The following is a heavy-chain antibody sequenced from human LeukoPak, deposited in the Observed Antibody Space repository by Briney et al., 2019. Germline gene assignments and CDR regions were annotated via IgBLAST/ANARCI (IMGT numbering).Heavy chain of an antibody. D-gene: IGHD2-2*01. V-gene: IGHV5-51*01. J-gene: IGHJ4*02. Sequence: GESLKISCKGSGYIFANYWIAWVRQMPGKGLEWMGIRYPGDSDLRYSPSFQGQVTISVDKSISTAYLQWSSLKASDTAMYSCARAYCSSTTCYFYIAFDYWGQGTLVTVSS. CDR2: RYPGDSDL. CDR3: ARAYCSSTTCYFYIAFDY. CDR1: GYIFANYW.